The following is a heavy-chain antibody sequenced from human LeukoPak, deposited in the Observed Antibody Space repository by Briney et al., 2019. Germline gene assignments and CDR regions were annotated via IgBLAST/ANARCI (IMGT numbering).Heavy chain of an antibody. CDR1: GISFSDYY. Sequence: PGGSLRLSCAASGISFSDYYMSWIRQAPGKGLEWIAYISGSGDTIKCADFVEGRFTISRDNAKRSVYLEMNSLTDEDTAVYFCTRGVAMAIWSQGTLVTVSS. V-gene: IGHV3-11*04. J-gene: IGHJ4*02. CDR3: TRGVAMAI. CDR2: ISGSGDTI. D-gene: IGHD2-15*01.